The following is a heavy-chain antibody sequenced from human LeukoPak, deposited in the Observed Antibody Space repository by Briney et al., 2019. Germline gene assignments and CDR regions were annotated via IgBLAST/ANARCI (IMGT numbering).Heavy chain of an antibody. CDR3: ARDLVGSSSSGPS. CDR2: IYSGGTT. Sequence: GGSLRLSCAASGFTVSSNYMSWVRQAPGKGLEWVSIIYSGGTTYYADSVKCRFTISRDNSKNTLYLQMNSLRAEDTAVYYCARDLVGSSSSGPSWGQGTLVTVSS. J-gene: IGHJ5*02. CDR1: GFTVSSNY. V-gene: IGHV3-66*01. D-gene: IGHD6-6*01.